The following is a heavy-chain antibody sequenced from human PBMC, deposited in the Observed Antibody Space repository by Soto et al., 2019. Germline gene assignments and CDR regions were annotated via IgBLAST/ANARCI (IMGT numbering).Heavy chain of an antibody. Sequence: SETLSLTCTVSGGSISSGGYYWSWIRQHPGKGLEWIGYIYYSGSTYYNPSLKSRVTISVDTSKNQFSLKLSSVTAADTAVYYCERLNTMVRGVIGWFDTWGQGTLVTVSS. V-gene: IGHV4-31*03. D-gene: IGHD3-10*01. CDR2: IYYSGST. J-gene: IGHJ5*02. CDR1: GGSISSGGYY. CDR3: ERLNTMVRGVIGWFDT.